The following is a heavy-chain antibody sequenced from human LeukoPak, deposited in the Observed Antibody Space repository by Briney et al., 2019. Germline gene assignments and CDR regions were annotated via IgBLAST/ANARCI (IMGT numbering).Heavy chain of an antibody. CDR1: GFTFTSSA. V-gene: IGHV1-58*01. CDR3: AASPYDFWSANPPSWFDP. Sequence: SVKVSCKASGFTFTSSAVQWVRQARGQRLEWIGRIVVGSGNTNYAQKFQERVTITRDMSTSTAYMELSSLRSEDTAVYYCAASPYDFWSANPPSWFDPWGQGTLVTVSS. J-gene: IGHJ5*02. D-gene: IGHD3-3*01. CDR2: IVVGSGNT.